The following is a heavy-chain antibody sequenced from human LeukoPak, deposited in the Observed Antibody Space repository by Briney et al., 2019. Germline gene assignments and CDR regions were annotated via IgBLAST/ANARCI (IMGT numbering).Heavy chain of an antibody. CDR2: TSGSGDST. CDR3: TTNYGDYSDAFDI. CDR1: GFTFSNYA. J-gene: IGHJ3*02. V-gene: IGHV3-23*01. Sequence: GGSLRLSCAASGFTFSNYATSWVRQAPGKGLEWVSATSGSGDSTHYADSVKGRFTISRDNSKNTLYLQMNSLKTEDTAVYYCTTNYGDYSDAFDIWGQGTMVTVSS. D-gene: IGHD4-17*01.